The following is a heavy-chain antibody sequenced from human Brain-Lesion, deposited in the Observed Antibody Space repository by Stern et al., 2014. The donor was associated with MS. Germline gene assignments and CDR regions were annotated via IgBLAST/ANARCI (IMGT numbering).Heavy chain of an antibody. CDR1: GFTFSYHA. CDR2: ISYDGSDK. CDR3: ARVGAVTTSDYYLDY. Sequence: QVQLVESGGGVVQPGRSLRLSCAASGFTFSYHAMHWVRQAPGKGLEWVALISYDGSDKKDAESVKGRFTISKDNSRNALYLQMNSLRVDDTAVYYCARVGAVTTSDYYLDYWGQGILVTVSS. J-gene: IGHJ4*02. D-gene: IGHD4-17*01. V-gene: IGHV3-30*01.